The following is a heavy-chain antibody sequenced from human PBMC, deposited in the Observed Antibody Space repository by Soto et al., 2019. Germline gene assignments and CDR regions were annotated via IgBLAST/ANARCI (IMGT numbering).Heavy chain of an antibody. Sequence: GGSLRLSCTASGLTFSRYWMNWVRQAPGKGLEWVANIKDDGREIYYVDSVKGRFTISRDNAKTSLFLQMNSLRAEDTAVYYCARGGMSYRNSFDYWGPGILVTVSS. D-gene: IGHD6-25*01. V-gene: IGHV3-7*01. J-gene: IGHJ4*02. CDR3: ARGGMSYRNSFDY. CDR1: GLTFSRYW. CDR2: IKDDGREI.